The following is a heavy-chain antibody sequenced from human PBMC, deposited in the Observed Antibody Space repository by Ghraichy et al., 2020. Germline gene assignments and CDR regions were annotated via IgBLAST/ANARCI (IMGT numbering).Heavy chain of an antibody. Sequence: SETLSLTCTVSGYSISSGYYWGWIRQPPGKGLEWIGSIYHSGSTYYNPSLKSRVTISVDTSKNQFSLKLSSVTAADTAVYYCARDKDGDYVGITIFDYWGQGTLVTVSS. CDR1: GYSISSGYY. D-gene: IGHD4-17*01. CDR2: IYHSGST. J-gene: IGHJ4*02. CDR3: ARDKDGDYVGITIFDY. V-gene: IGHV4-38-2*02.